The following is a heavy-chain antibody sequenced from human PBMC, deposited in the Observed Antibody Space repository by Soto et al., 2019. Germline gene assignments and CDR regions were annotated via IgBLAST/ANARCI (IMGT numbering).Heavy chain of an antibody. CDR3: ARTSGLGINDS. V-gene: IGHV4-59*01. D-gene: IGHD7-27*01. CDR2: IHYSGST. CDR1: GASISSYY. J-gene: IGHJ4*02. Sequence: SETLSLTCTVSGASISSYYLTWIRQPPGKGLEWIGYIHYSGSTNYNPSLKSRVTISLDTSKNQFSLNLRSVTAADTAVYYCARTSGLGINDSWGQGTLVTVSS.